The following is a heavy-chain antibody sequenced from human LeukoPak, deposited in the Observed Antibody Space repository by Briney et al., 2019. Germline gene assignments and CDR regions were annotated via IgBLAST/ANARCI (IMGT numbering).Heavy chain of an antibody. CDR3: ARSGWPYYFDY. Sequence: CAXSGFTFSSYXXHWVRQAPGKGLVWVSRIHSDGRSTIYGDSVRGGFTICRDDAKRTVYPQMNSLRAEDTAVYYCARSGWPYYFDYWGQGTLVTVSS. J-gene: IGHJ4*02. CDR2: IHSDGRST. V-gene: IGHV3-74*01. CDR1: GFTFSSYX. D-gene: IGHD3-22*01.